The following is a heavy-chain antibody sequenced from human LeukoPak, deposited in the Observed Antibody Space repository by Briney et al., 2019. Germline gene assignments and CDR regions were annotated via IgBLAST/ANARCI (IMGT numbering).Heavy chain of an antibody. CDR1: GFTFSRSA. CDR2: ISSSGNT. Sequence: GGSLRLSCAASGFTFSRSAMTWVRQTPGKGLDWVSSISSSGNTYYADSVKGRFTISRDNSKNMLYLQMNSLRAEDTAVYCCVEGRISEDGLDFWGQGTLVTVSS. D-gene: IGHD6-13*01. J-gene: IGHJ4*02. CDR3: VEGRISEDGLDF. V-gene: IGHV3-23*01.